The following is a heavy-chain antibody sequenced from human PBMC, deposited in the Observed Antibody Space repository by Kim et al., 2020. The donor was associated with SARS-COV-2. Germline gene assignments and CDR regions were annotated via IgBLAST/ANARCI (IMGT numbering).Heavy chain of an antibody. CDR2: IKSKTDGGTT. J-gene: IGHJ4*02. CDR1: GFTFSNAW. Sequence: GGSLRLSCAASGFTFSNAWMSWVRQAPGKGLEWVGRIKSKTDGGTTDYAAPGQGRFTISRDDSKNTLYLQMNSLKTEDTAVYYCTTESHGNYYDSSHFDYWGQETLLTVSS. CDR3: TTESHGNYYDSSHFDY. D-gene: IGHD3-22*01. V-gene: IGHV3-15*01.